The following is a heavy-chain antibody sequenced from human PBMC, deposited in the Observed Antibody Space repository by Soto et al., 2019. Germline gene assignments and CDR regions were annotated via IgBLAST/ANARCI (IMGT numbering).Heavy chain of an antibody. CDR1: KFTFGDYW. D-gene: IGHD3-16*02. V-gene: IGHV3-7*01. CDR2: IKQDGSDK. CDR3: ATLSYGQLRYFDN. Sequence: PGGSLRLSXAVPKFTFGDYWMSWVRQAPGKGLEWISNIKQDGSDKNYADSVKGRFTISRDNADNSMYLQMNSLRAEDTAVYYCATLSYGQLRYFDNWGQGTLVTVSS. J-gene: IGHJ4*02.